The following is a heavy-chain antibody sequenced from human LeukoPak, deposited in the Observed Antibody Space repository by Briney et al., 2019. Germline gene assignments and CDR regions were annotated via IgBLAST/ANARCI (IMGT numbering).Heavy chain of an antibody. CDR2: IYYSGST. V-gene: IGHV4-59*08. CDR3: ASLRPGGPNED. D-gene: IGHD1-1*01. Sequence: PSETLSLTCTVSSAYISSHFWSWIRQPPGKELEFIGCIYYSGSTNYNPSLKSRVTISIDTSKNQFSLKLSSVTAADTAVYYCASLRPGGPNEDWGQGTLVTVSS. J-gene: IGHJ4*02. CDR1: SAYISSHF.